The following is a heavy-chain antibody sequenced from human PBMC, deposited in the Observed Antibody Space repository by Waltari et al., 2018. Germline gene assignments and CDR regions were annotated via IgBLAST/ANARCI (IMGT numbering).Heavy chain of an antibody. V-gene: IGHV3-74*01. CDR2: INSDGSGT. CDR1: GFTFSSNW. D-gene: IGHD1-7*01. CDR3: ASGNSHAFDL. Sequence: VQLVESGGGLVQPGGSRSVSCTASGFTFSSNWMHWVRQVPGKGLVWVSRINSDGSGTSYADSAKGRFTISRDNAKNTLFLQMNSLRGEDTAVYYCASGNSHAFDLWGQGTMVTVSS. J-gene: IGHJ3*01.